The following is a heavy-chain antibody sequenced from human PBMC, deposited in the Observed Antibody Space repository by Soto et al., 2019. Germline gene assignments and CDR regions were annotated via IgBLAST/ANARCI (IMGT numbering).Heavy chain of an antibody. CDR1: GGSVSSDTHY. D-gene: IGHD2-2*01. V-gene: IGHV4-61*01. J-gene: IGHJ6*02. CDR3: ARFVRSCRGTTCYNRADG. CDR2: IYSSGST. Sequence: PSETLSLTCTVSGGSVSSDTHYWSWLRQPPGKRLEWIGFIYSSGSTNYNPSLKSQVTMSVDTSKNQFSLKLSSVIVADTAVYHCARFVRSCRGTTCYNRADGWGQGTTVT.